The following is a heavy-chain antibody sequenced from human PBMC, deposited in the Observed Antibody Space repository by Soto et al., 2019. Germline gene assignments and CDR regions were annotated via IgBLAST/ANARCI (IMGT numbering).Heavy chain of an antibody. CDR2: VIPLFDTA. CDR1: GGIFTNNA. Sequence: QVQVVQSGAEVKKPGSSVKVSCKVSGGIFTNNAISWVRQAPGQGLEWLGGVIPLFDTAYYAQIYRGRLRISADRATTTAYMELSGLTSADTAVYLCATGGHNDGYNFYLGRDVWGQGTTVTVS. V-gene: IGHV1-69*01. CDR3: ATGGHNDGYNFYLGRDV. J-gene: IGHJ6*02. D-gene: IGHD5-18*01.